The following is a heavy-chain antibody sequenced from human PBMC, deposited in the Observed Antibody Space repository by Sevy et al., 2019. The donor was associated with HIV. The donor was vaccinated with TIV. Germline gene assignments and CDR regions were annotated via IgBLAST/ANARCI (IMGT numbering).Heavy chain of an antibody. CDR3: ARLHIRFGTPFPFVPTFDA. D-gene: IGHD3-3*01. CDR1: GDSTSNSIYY. CDR2: VFYSGVA. J-gene: IGHJ4*02. Sequence: SETLSLTCTVSGDSTSNSIYYWGWIRQPPGKGLEWIASVFYSGVAYYNPSLMNRITLTVDTYRNQFSLKLPSVTAADTAVYYCARLHIRFGTPFPFVPTFDAWGQGALVTVSS. V-gene: IGHV4-39*01.